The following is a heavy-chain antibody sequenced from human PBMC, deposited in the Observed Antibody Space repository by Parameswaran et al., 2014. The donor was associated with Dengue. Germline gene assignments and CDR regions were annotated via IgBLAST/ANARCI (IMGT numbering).Heavy chain of an antibody. CDR3: ARGHTGGYYGSGSKRFDY. CDR2: INAGNGNT. Sequence: WVRQAPGQRLEWMGWINAGNGNTKYSQKFQGRVTITRDTSASTAYMELSSLRSEDTAVYYCARGHTGGYYGSGSKRFDYWGQGTLVTVSS. V-gene: IGHV1-3*01. D-gene: IGHD3-10*01. J-gene: IGHJ4*02.